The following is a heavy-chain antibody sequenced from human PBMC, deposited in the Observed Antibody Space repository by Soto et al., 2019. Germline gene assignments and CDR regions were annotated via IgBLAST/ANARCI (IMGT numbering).Heavy chain of an antibody. Sequence: GGSLRLSCAASGFTFSLYAMSWVRQAPGKGLEWVSAISGSGGSTYYADSVKGRFTISRDNSKNTLYLQMNSLRAEDTAVYYCATPVVVAATPPRRGHSYFDLWGRGTLVTVSS. D-gene: IGHD2-15*01. CDR2: ISGSGGST. J-gene: IGHJ2*01. CDR1: GFTFSLYA. V-gene: IGHV3-23*01. CDR3: ATPVVVAATPPRRGHSYFDL.